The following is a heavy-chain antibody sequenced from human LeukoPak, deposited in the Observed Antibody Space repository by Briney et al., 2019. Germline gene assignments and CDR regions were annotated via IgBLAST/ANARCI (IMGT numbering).Heavy chain of an antibody. CDR2: ISPSGDIR. V-gene: IGHV3-23*01. D-gene: IGHD3-16*01. J-gene: IGHJ1*01. Sequence: HTGGSLRLSCAASGFTFSNHGMNWVRQAPGKGLEWVSGISPSGDIRYYADSVKGRFTISRDNSKNTLYLEVISLTAEDTAVYYCAKDDAWGRYKDWGQGTLVTVSS. CDR3: AKDDAWGRYKD. CDR1: GFTFSNHG.